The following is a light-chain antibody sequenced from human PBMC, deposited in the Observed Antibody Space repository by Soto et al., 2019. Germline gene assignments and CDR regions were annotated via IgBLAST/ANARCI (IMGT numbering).Light chain of an antibody. V-gene: IGLV2-14*01. Sequence: QSALTQPASVSGSPGQSITISCTGTSSDVGGYNYVSWYQQHPGKAPILMIYEVSNRPSGVSNRFSGSKSVNTASLTISGLQAEDEADYYCTSYTSSNTPVLVGGGTKVTVL. CDR1: SSDVGGYNY. J-gene: IGLJ2*01. CDR2: EVS. CDR3: TSYTSSNTPVL.